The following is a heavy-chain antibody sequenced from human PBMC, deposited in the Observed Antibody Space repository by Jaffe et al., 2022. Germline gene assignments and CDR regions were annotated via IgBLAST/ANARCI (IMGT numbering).Heavy chain of an antibody. CDR3: ARDSRGGYDYVSYYYYMDV. D-gene: IGHD5-12*01. Sequence: QVQLVQSGAEVKKPGASVKVSCKASGYTFTGYYMHWVRQAPGQGLEWMGRINPNSGGTNYAQKFQGRVTMTRDTSISTAYMELSRLRSDDTAVYYCARDSRGGYDYVSYYYYMDVWGKGTTVTVSS. CDR1: GYTFTGYY. J-gene: IGHJ6*03. V-gene: IGHV1-2*06. CDR2: INPNSGGT.